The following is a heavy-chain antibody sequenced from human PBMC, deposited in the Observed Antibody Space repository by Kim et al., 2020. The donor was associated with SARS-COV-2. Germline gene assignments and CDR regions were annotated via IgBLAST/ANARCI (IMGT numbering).Heavy chain of an antibody. CDR1: GYFFTNYW. D-gene: IGHD3-22*01. J-gene: IGHJ3*02. Sequence: GESLQISCKGSGYFFTNYWIGWVRQMPGKGLEWMGIIYPGDSDTRYSPSFQGQVTISADESIRTAYLQWSSLKASDTAMYYCVRQAPTMMVVVTHAFDIWGQGTLLTVSS. CDR2: IYPGDSDT. V-gene: IGHV5-51*01. CDR3: VRQAPTMMVVVTHAFDI.